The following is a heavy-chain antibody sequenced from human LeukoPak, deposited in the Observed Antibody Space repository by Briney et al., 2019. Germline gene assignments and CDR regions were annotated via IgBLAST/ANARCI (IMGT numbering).Heavy chain of an antibody. CDR2: IKQDGSEK. J-gene: IGHJ4*02. D-gene: IGHD6-13*01. V-gene: IGHV3-7*01. CDR1: GFTFSSYW. CDR3: ARYYSSSWYDWLFFDY. Sequence: GGSLRLSCAASGFTFSSYWMSWVRQAPGKGLEWVANIKQDGSEKYYVDSVKGRFTISRDNAKNSLYLQMNSLSAEDTAVYYCARYYSSSWYDWLFFDYWGQGTLVTVSS.